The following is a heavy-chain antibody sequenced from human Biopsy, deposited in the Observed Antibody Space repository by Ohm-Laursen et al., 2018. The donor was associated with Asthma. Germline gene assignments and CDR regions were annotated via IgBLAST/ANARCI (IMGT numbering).Heavy chain of an antibody. Sequence: GSLRLSCSASGFAVSRDHMFWVRQAPGKGLEWVSVIYSGGTSHTADSVRGRFTISRDYSKNMLYLQMHSLSAEDTAVYYCARGDSSNWSHYYFDYWGQGTLVTVSS. V-gene: IGHV3-53*01. CDR1: GFAVSRDH. J-gene: IGHJ4*02. D-gene: IGHD3-22*01. CDR2: IYSGGTS. CDR3: ARGDSSNWSHYYFDY.